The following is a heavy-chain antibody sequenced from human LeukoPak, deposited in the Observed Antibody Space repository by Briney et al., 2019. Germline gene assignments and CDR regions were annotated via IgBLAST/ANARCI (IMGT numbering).Heavy chain of an antibody. D-gene: IGHD3-3*01. Sequence: PGGSLRLSCAASGFTFSDYYMSWIRQAPGKGLEWVSSISSTSNYINYADSVKGRFTISRDNAKSSLYLQMNSLRVEDTAVYFCARTLFGAYNWFDPWGQGALVTVSS. CDR2: ISSTSNYI. V-gene: IGHV3-11*06. J-gene: IGHJ5*02. CDR1: GFTFSDYY. CDR3: ARTLFGAYNWFDP.